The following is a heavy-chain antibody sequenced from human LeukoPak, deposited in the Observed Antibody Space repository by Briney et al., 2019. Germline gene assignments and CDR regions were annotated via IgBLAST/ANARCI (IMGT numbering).Heavy chain of an antibody. CDR1: GGSFSGYY. J-gene: IGHJ4*02. D-gene: IGHD3-16*02. V-gene: IGHV4-34*01. CDR2: INHSGST. Sequence: SETLSLTCAVYGGSFSGYYWSWIRQPPGKGLEWIGEINHSGSTNYNPSLKSGVTISVDTSKNQFSLKLSSVTAADTAVYYCARGRIMITFGGVIVKVGYYFDYWGQGTLVTVSS. CDR3: ARGRIMITFGGVIVKVGYYFDY.